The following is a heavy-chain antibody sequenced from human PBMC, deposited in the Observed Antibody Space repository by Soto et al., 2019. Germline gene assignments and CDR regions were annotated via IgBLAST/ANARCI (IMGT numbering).Heavy chain of an antibody. CDR1: GDSFRSYD. CDR2: SAGGNGNT. CDR3: ARESSHYQDFFEH. D-gene: IGHD4-4*01. V-gene: IGHV1-3*01. Sequence: QVQLVQSGAEVKKPGASVKVSCKASGDSFRSYDVHWVLAPGQGLEWMGRSAGGNGNTKYSEEFQDRLAISRDTRANIVYMELSSLRSEDTAVYYCARESSHYQDFFEHWGQGALVIVSS. J-gene: IGHJ4*02.